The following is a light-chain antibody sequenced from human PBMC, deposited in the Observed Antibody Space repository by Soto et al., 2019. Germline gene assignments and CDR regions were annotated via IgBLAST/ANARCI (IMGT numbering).Light chain of an antibody. J-gene: IGKJ1*01. Sequence: DIQMTQSPSTLSASVGDRVTITCRASQSISSWLAWYQQKPGKAPRLLIYKASSLQSGVPSRFSGSGSGTEFTLAISSLQPGDFATYYCQQYNSYSPTFGQGTKVEIK. CDR2: KAS. CDR3: QQYNSYSPT. V-gene: IGKV1-5*03. CDR1: QSISSW.